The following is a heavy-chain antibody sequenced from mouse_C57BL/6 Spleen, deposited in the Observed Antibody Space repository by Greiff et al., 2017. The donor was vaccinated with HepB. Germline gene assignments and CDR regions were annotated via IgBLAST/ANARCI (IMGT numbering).Heavy chain of an antibody. CDR2: INPNNGGT. Sequence: EVQLQQSGPELVKPGASVKISCKASGYTFTDYYMNWVKQSHGKSLEWIGDINPNNGGTSYNQKFKGKATLTVDKSSSTAYIELRSLTSEDSAVYYCAREETGTVFAYWGQGTLVTVSA. D-gene: IGHD4-1*01. CDR1: GYTFTDYY. J-gene: IGHJ3*01. CDR3: AREETGTVFAY. V-gene: IGHV1-26*01.